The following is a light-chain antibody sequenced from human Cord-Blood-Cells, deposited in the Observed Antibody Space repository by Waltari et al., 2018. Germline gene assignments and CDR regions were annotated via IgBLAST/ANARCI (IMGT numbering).Light chain of an antibody. V-gene: IGLV1-44*01. CDR1: SSNIGSNT. CDR3: AAWDDSLNGRV. CDR2: SNK. J-gene: IGLJ3*02. Sequence: QSVLTQPPSASGTPGQRVTISCSGSSSNIGSNTVNWYQQLPGTAPKLLIYSNKQRPSGVPDRVSCSKSGTSASLAISGLQAEDEADYYCAAWDDSLNGRVFGGGTKLTVL.